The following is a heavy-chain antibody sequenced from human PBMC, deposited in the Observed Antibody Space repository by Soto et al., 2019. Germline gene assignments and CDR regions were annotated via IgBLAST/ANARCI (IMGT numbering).Heavy chain of an antibody. J-gene: IGHJ4*01. CDR1: GFILSNYY. CDR2: IDPSGGST. V-gene: IGHV1-46*03. CDR3: PIPGRGLVPPFDS. Sequence: QVQLVQSGAEVKKAGASVKVSCKASGFILSNYYMHWVRQAPGQGLEWMGIIDPSGGSTTDAQKLRGRIPMPRESSTGQVTMGLVSLKPEERPGIFWPIPGRGLVPPFDSWAKETRAP. D-gene: IGHD6-19*01.